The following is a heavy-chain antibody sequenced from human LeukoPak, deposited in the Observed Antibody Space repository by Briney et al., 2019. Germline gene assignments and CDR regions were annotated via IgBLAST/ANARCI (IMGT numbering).Heavy chain of an antibody. CDR1: GFTFNNYE. CDR3: ARDTYDILTGYYKWAFDI. J-gene: IGHJ3*02. CDR2: ISTSGGTI. V-gene: IGHV3-48*03. Sequence: GGSLRLSCAASGFTFNNYEMNWVRQAPGKGLEWVSYISTSGGTIYYADSVKGRFTISRDNAKNSLYLQMKSLRAEDTAVYYCARDTYDILTGYYKWAFDIWGQGTMVTVSS. D-gene: IGHD3-9*01.